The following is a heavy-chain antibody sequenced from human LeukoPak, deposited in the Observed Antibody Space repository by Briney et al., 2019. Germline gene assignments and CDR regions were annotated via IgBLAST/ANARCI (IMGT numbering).Heavy chain of an antibody. CDR1: GFTFSSYA. D-gene: IGHD6-19*01. CDR2: ISYDGSNK. J-gene: IGHJ4*02. Sequence: PGGSLRLSCAASGFTFSSYAMHWVRQAPGKGLEWVAVISYDGSNKYYADSVKGRFTISRDNSKNTLYLQMNSLRAEDTAVYYCARSPKAVAGKPSDYWGQGTLVTVSS. CDR3: ARSPKAVAGKPSDY. V-gene: IGHV3-30*04.